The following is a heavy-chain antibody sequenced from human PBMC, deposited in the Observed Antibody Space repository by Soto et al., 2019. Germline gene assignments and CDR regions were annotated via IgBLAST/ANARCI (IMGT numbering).Heavy chain of an antibody. CDR1: GYRFTSYW. CDR2: IFSADSDT. V-gene: IGHV5-51*01. J-gene: IGHJ4*02. D-gene: IGHD1-1*01. Sequence: PGESLKISCKGSGYRFTSYWIAWVRQMPGKGLEWMGSIFSADSDTRYSPSFQGLVTISADTSISTAHLQWSSLKVSDTAIYYCARSINWKYDYWGQGTLVTVSS. CDR3: ARSINWKYDY.